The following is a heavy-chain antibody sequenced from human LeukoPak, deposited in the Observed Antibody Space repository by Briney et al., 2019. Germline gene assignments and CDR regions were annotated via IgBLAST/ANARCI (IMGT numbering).Heavy chain of an antibody. J-gene: IGHJ6*03. D-gene: IGHD2-15*01. V-gene: IGHV3-23*01. CDR3: AKNGDRGAYCTGGTCYPYFYYYMDV. CDR1: GFTFSSYG. Sequence: GGSLRLSCAASGFTFSSYGMSWVRQAPEKGLEWVSAISGSGGGTYSADSLKGRFTISRDNSMNMLYLQMNSLRAEDTAVYYCAKNGDRGAYCTGGTCYPYFYYYMDVWGKGTTVTI. CDR2: ISGSGGGT.